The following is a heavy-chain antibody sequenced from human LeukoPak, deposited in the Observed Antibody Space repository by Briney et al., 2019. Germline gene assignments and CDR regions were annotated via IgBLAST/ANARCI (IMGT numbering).Heavy chain of an antibody. V-gene: IGHV4-59*01. D-gene: IGHD3-10*01. Sequence: SETLSLTCTVSGGSISSYYWSWIRQPPGKGLEWIGYINYSGSTNYNPSLKSRVTISVDTSKNQFSLKLSSVTAADTAVYYCARDLYYYGSGSLKGYNWFDPWGQGTLVTVSS. CDR1: GGSISSYY. J-gene: IGHJ5*02. CDR3: ARDLYYYGSGSLKGYNWFDP. CDR2: INYSGST.